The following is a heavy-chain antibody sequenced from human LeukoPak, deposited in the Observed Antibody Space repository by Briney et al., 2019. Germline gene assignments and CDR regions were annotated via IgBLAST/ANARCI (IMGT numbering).Heavy chain of an antibody. J-gene: IGHJ4*02. CDR2: ISGSGDST. CDR3: AKGPFCSGGSCYSGFYY. CDR1: GFTFSCYA. Sequence: PGGSLRLSCAAIGFTFSCYAMSWVRQAPGKGLEWVSGISGSGDSTDYADSVKGRFTISRDDSKNTLYLQMNSLRAEDTAVYYCAKGPFCSGGSCYSGFYYWGQGTLVTVSS. D-gene: IGHD2-15*01. V-gene: IGHV3-23*01.